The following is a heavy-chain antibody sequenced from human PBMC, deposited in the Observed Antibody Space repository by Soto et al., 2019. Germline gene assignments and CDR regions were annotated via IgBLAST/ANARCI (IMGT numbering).Heavy chain of an antibody. CDR3: TRDQLYSSSWYGSYYYGMDV. V-gene: IGHV3-49*03. CDR1: GFTFGDYA. CDR2: IRSKAYGGTT. J-gene: IGHJ6*02. D-gene: IGHD6-13*01. Sequence: GGSLRLSCTASGFTFGDYAMSWFRQAPGKGLEWVGFIRSKAYGGTTEYAASVKGRFTISRDDSKSIAYLQMNSLKTEDTAVYYCTRDQLYSSSWYGSYYYGMDVWGQGTTVTSP.